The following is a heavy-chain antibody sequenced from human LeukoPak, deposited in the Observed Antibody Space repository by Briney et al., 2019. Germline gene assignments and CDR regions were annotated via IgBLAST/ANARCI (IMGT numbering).Heavy chain of an antibody. CDR3: ARLPLIDSSDDY. V-gene: IGHV4-38-2*02. J-gene: IGHJ4*02. CDR1: GLSIRSGYY. D-gene: IGHD3-9*01. CDR2: IYHSGST. Sequence: SETLSLTCTVSGLSIRSGYYWGWIRQPPGKGLEWIGGIYHSGSTYYNPSLKSRVTISVDTSKNHFSLKLSSVTAADTALYYCARLPLIDSSDDYWGQGTLVTVSS.